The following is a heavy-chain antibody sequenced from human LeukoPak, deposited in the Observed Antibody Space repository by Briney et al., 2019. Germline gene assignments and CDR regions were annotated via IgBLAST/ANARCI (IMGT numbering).Heavy chain of an antibody. CDR2: ISGSGGST. J-gene: IGHJ6*03. CDR3: AKFYHYYYMDV. Sequence: GGSLRDSSADSGFTSSSYAMSWVRQGLGAGLEWVSAISGSGGSTYYADSVKGRFTISRDNSKNTLYLQMNSLRAEDTAVYYCAKFYHYYYMDVWGKGTTVTVSS. CDR1: GFTSSSYA. V-gene: IGHV3-23*01.